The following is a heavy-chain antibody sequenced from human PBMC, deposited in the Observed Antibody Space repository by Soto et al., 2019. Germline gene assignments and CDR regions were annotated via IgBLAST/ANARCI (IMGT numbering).Heavy chain of an antibody. J-gene: IGHJ3*02. CDR3: ARRQHIVVVTAMDAFDI. D-gene: IGHD2-21*02. Sequence: GESLKISCKGSGYSFTSYWIGWVRQMPGKGLGWMGIIYAGDSDNRYSPSFQGHVTISDDKSISTAYLQWSSLKASDTAMYYCARRQHIVVVTAMDAFDIWGQGTMVTVSS. V-gene: IGHV5-51*01. CDR1: GYSFTSYW. CDR2: IYAGDSDN.